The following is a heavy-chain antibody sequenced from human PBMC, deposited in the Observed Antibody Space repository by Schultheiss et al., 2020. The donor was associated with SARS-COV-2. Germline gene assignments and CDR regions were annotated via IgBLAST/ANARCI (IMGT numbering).Heavy chain of an antibody. J-gene: IGHJ4*02. V-gene: IGHV4-61*08. D-gene: IGHD5-18*01. CDR3: ASYQADTAMVTALGIDY. CDR2: IYYSGST. CDR1: GGSISSGGYY. Sequence: SETLSLTCTVSGGSISSGGYYWSWIRQHPGKGLEWIGYIYYSGSTNYNPSLKSRVTISVDTSKNQFSLKLSSVTAADTAVYYCASYQADTAMVTALGIDYWGQGTLVTVSS.